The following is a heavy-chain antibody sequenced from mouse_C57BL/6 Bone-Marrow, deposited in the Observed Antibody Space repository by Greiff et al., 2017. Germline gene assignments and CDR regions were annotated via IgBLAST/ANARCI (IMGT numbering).Heavy chain of an antibody. CDR1: GYTFTSYD. CDR3: ASPSSYYGSSCWFAY. D-gene: IGHD1-1*01. J-gene: IGHJ3*01. V-gene: IGHV1-85*01. CDR2: IYPGDGST. Sequence: QVQLQQSGPELVKPGASVKLSCKASGYTFTSYDINWVKQRPGQGLEWIGWIYPGDGSTKYNEKFKGKATLTVDTSSSTAYMELHSLTSEDSAYYFCASPSSYYGSSCWFAYWGQGTLVTVSA.